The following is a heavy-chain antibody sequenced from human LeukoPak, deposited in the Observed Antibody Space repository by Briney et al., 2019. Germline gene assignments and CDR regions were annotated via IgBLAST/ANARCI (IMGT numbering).Heavy chain of an antibody. V-gene: IGHV4-34*01. D-gene: IGHD2-15*01. CDR2: INHSGST. CDR3: ARPYCSAGKCYPNFDS. CDR1: GGSFSNYY. Sequence: SETLSLTCAVYGGSFSNYYWSWIRQPPGKGLEWIGEINHSGSTNYNPSLKSRVTISVDTSKKQFSLKLSSVTAADTAVYYCARPYCSAGKCYPNFDSWGQGTLVTVSS. J-gene: IGHJ4*02.